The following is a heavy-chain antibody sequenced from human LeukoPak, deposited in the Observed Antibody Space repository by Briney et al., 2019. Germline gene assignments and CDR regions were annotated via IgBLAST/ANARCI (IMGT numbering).Heavy chain of an antibody. Sequence: KPSETLSLTCTVSGGSISNYYWSWIRQPAGKGLEWIGRIYSSGITNYNPSLKSRVTISVDTSKNQFSLKVNAVTAADTAVYYCARDDADPSGQFRAFDPWGQGTLVTVFS. D-gene: IGHD1-26*01. V-gene: IGHV4-4*07. CDR2: IYSSGIT. CDR1: GGSISNYY. J-gene: IGHJ5*02. CDR3: ARDDADPSGQFRAFDP.